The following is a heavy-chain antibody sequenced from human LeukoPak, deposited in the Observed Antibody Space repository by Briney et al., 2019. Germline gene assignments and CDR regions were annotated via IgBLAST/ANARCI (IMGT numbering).Heavy chain of an antibody. Sequence: PGGSLRLSCAASGFTFSSYAMSWVRQAPGKGLEWVSAISGSGGSTYYADSVKGRFTISRDNSKNTLYLQMNSLRAEGTAVYYCAKDGYYGSGSYYNVGYWGQGTLVTVSS. J-gene: IGHJ4*02. CDR2: ISGSGGST. CDR3: AKDGYYGSGSYYNVGY. D-gene: IGHD3-10*01. V-gene: IGHV3-23*01. CDR1: GFTFSSYA.